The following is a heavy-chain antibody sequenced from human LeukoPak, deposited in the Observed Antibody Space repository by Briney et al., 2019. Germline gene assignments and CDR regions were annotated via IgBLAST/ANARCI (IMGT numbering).Heavy chain of an antibody. CDR1: DGSISSSSYY. CDR3: ARRRIQLWSTLVHEGMDV. D-gene: IGHD5-18*01. J-gene: IGHJ6*02. Sequence: SETLSLTCTVSDGSISSSSYYWGWIRQPPGKGLEWIGSIYYSGSTYYNPSLKSRVTISVDTSKNQFSLKLSSVTAADTAVYYCARRRIQLWSTLVHEGMDVWGQGTTVTVSS. V-gene: IGHV4-39*01. CDR2: IYYSGST.